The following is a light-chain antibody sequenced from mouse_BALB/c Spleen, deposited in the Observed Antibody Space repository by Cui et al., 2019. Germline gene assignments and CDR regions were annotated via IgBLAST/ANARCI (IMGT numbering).Light chain of an antibody. CDR3: QQWSSNPLT. Sequence: QIILTQSPALMSASPGEEVTMTCSASSSVSYMYWYQQKPRSSPKPWIYLTSNLASGVPARFSGSGSGTSYSLTISSVEAEDAATYYCQQWSSNPLTFGAGTKLELK. CDR1: SSVSY. V-gene: IGKV4-68*01. CDR2: LTS. J-gene: IGKJ5*01.